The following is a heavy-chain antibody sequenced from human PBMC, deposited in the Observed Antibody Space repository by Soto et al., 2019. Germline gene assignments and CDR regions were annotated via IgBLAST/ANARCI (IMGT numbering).Heavy chain of an antibody. CDR3: ATRSPAFDY. CDR1: GYTFTSFG. Sequence: ASVKVSCKTSGYTFTSFGISWVRQAPGQGLEWMGWISTDKGKTNYAQKFQGRVTMTTDTSTSTAYMELRSLRSDDTAVYYCATRSPAFDYWGQGTQVTV. J-gene: IGHJ4*02. V-gene: IGHV1-18*01. CDR2: ISTDKGKT.